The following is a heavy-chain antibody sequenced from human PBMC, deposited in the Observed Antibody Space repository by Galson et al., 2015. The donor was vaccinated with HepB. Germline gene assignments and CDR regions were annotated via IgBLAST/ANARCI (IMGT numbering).Heavy chain of an antibody. D-gene: IGHD3-22*01. V-gene: IGHV4-30-2*01. Sequence: TLSLTCTVSGGSISSGGYSWSWIRQPPGKGLEWIGYIYHSGSTYYNPSLKSRVTISVDRSKNQFSLKLSSVTAADTAMYYCARPLDSSGFNWFDPWGQGTLVTVSS. J-gene: IGHJ5*02. CDR1: GGSISSGGYS. CDR2: IYHSGST. CDR3: ARPLDSSGFNWFDP.